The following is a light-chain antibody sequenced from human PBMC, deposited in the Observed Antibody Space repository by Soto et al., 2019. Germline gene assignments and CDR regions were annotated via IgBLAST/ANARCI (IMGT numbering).Light chain of an antibody. J-gene: IGLJ3*02. V-gene: IGLV1-40*01. CDR1: SSNIVAIYD. CDR3: QSYDSSLSGGV. Sequence: QPVLTQPPSVSGVPGQRVTISCTGSSSNIVAIYDVHWYQQLPGTAPKLLIYGNTNRPSGVPDRFSGSKSGTSASLAITGLQAEDEADYYCQSYDSSLSGGVFGGGTKLTVL. CDR2: GNT.